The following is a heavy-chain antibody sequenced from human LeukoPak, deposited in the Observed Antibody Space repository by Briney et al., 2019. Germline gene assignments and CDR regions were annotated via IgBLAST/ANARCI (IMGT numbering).Heavy chain of an antibody. V-gene: IGHV3-33*01. CDR2: IWYDGSNK. CDR3: ARRLERRISYYYYGMDV. CDR1: GFTFSSYD. D-gene: IGHD1-1*01. Sequence: GRSLRLSCAASGFTFSSYDMHWVREAPGKGLEWVAVIWYDGSNKYYADSVKGRFTISRDNSKNTLYLQMNSLRAEDTAVYYCARRLERRISYYYYGMDVWGKGTTVTVSS. J-gene: IGHJ6*04.